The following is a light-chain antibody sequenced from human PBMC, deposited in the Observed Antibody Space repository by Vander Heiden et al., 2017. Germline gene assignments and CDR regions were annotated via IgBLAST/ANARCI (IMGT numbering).Light chain of an antibody. CDR2: EVS. Sequence: QSALTQPAPVSGSPGQSTTIYCTGTSSDVGSYNLVSWYQQHPGKAPKLMIYEVSKRPSGVSNRFSGSKSGNTASLTISGLQAEDEADYYCCSYAGSSTYVVFGGGTKLTVL. J-gene: IGLJ2*01. CDR1: SSDVGSYNL. V-gene: IGLV2-23*02. CDR3: CSYAGSSTYVV.